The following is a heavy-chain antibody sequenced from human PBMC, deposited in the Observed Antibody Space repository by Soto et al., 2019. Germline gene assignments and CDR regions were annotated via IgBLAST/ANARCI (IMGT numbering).Heavy chain of an antibody. CDR1: GYTFTSYG. Sequence: QVQLVQSGAEVKKPGASVKVSCKASGYTFTSYGISWVRQAPGQGLEWMGWISAYNGNTNYAQKLQGRVTMTTDTSTRTAYMELRSLRSDDTAVYYCARYGGQLERGGGPGDAFDIWGQGTMVTVSS. CDR2: ISAYNGNT. V-gene: IGHV1-18*01. D-gene: IGHD1-1*01. CDR3: ARYGGQLERGGGPGDAFDI. J-gene: IGHJ3*02.